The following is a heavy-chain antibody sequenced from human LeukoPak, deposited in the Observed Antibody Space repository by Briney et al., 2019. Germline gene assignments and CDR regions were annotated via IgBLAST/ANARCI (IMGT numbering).Heavy chain of an antibody. CDR2: ISTSSSTI. V-gene: IGHV3-48*02. CDR3: ARPLVF. D-gene: IGHD6-6*01. CDR1: GFTFSNSN. Sequence: GGSPRLSCAASGFTFSNSNMNWVRQAPGKGLEWLSFISTSSSTIYYADSVKGRFTISRDNAKNSLFLQMNNLRDEDTAVYYCARPLVFGGQGTLVTVSS. J-gene: IGHJ4*02.